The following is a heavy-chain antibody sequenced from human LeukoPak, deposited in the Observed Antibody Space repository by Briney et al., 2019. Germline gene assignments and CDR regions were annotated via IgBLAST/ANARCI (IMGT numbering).Heavy chain of an antibody. V-gene: IGHV3-23*01. CDR2: ISGSGGST. CDR3: AKARLETYYDFWSGYREDNWFDP. D-gene: IGHD3-3*01. J-gene: IGHJ5*02. CDR1: GFIFSSYA. Sequence: GGSLRLSCAASGFIFSSYAMSWVSQAPGKWLEWVSAISGSGGSTYYADSVKGRFTISRDNSKNTLYLQMNSLRAEDTAVYYCAKARLETYYDFWSGYREDNWFDPWGQGTLVTVSS.